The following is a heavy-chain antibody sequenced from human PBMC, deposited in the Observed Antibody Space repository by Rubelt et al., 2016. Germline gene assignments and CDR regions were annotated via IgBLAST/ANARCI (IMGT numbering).Heavy chain of an antibody. J-gene: IGHJ3*02. V-gene: IGHV3-23*04. Sequence: VHLVESGGGVVQPGGSLRLSCAASGFTFKSYAMSWVRRAPGMGLEGVSATSRSGGSTYYADSVRGRFTISRDNLKNTRYLQMNSLRAEDTALYHCAKDLRGGANRGAFDIWGQGTMVTV. CDR1: GFTFKSYA. CDR2: TSRSGGST. D-gene: IGHD1-26*01. CDR3: AKDLRGGANRGAFDI.